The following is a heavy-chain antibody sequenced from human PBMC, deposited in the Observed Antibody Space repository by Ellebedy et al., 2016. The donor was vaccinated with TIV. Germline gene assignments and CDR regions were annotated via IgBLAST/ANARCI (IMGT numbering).Heavy chain of an antibody. V-gene: IGHV1-18*01. D-gene: IGHD2-2*01. J-gene: IGHJ1*01. CDR3: ARAVDCSSTSCFWVYFQH. Sequence: ASVKVSCKASGYTFTSYGISWVRQAPGQGLEWMGWINTYNGNTNYAQKLQGRVTMTTDTSTSTAYMELRSLKSDDTAVYYCARAVDCSSTSCFWVYFQHWGQGTLVTVSS. CDR1: GYTFTSYG. CDR2: INTYNGNT.